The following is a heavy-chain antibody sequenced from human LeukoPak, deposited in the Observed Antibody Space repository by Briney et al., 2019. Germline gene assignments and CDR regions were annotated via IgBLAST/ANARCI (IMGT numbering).Heavy chain of an antibody. J-gene: IGHJ4*02. Sequence: GGPLRLSCAASGFTFSSFGMNWVRQAPGKGLEWVSSISSSSSYIYYADSVKGRFTISRDNAKNSLYLQMNSLRAEDTAVYYCARGGRYYYDSSGYQPPDYWGQETLVTVSS. D-gene: IGHD3-22*01. CDR2: ISSSSSYI. CDR1: GFTFSSFG. V-gene: IGHV3-21*01. CDR3: ARGGRYYYDSSGYQPPDY.